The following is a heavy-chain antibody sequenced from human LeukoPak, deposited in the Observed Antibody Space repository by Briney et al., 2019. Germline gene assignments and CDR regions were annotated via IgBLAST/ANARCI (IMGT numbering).Heavy chain of an antibody. V-gene: IGHV3-74*01. CDR2: INSDGSYT. Sequence: PGGSLRLSCTASGFTFSTYWMHWVRQAPGKGLVWVSLINSDGSYTDFADSVKGRFTISRDNAQSTLYLQMNSLRVEDTAVYYCATELRESGASSRNAFDICGQGTVVSVSS. J-gene: IGHJ3*02. CDR3: ATELRESGASSRNAFDI. D-gene: IGHD3-3*01. CDR1: GFTFSTYW.